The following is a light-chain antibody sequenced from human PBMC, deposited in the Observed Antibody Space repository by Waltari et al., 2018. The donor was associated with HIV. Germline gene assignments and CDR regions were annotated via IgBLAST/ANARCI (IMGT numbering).Light chain of an antibody. CDR2: DVS. CDR1: SSDVGGYNY. V-gene: IGLV2-14*03. J-gene: IGLJ3*02. CDR3: SSYTSSSTWV. Sequence: QSALTQPASVSGSPGQSITISCTGTSSDVGGYNYVSCDQQHPGKAPKLMIYDVSNPPSGVSKRFSGSKSGNTASLTISGLQAEDEADYYCSSYTSSSTWVFGGWTKLTVL.